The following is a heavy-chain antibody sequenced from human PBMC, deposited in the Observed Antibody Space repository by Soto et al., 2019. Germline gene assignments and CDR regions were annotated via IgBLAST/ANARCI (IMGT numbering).Heavy chain of an antibody. Sequence: EVQVVESGGGLIQPGGSLRLSCVVSGFTVSRTNYMRWVRQAPGKGLEGVSVIYSGGTTFYADSVKGRFTISRDNSKNTLYLQMNSLRAEDTAVYYCHGYGYWGQGTLVTVSS. V-gene: IGHV3-53*01. CDR3: HGYGY. D-gene: IGHD5-12*01. CDR2: IYSGGTT. CDR1: GFTVSRTNY. J-gene: IGHJ4*02.